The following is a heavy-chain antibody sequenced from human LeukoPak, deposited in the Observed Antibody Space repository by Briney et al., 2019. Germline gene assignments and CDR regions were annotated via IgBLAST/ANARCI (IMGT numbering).Heavy chain of an antibody. CDR1: GFTFSDYA. J-gene: IGHJ4*02. Sequence: GGSLRLSCAASGFTFSDYAMHWVRQAPGKGLEWVAVISKDGSDRYYPGSVRGRFTISRDNSKNTIYLQMDSLRAEDTAIYYCARDYWWNYDYRGQGTLVTVSS. CDR3: ARDYWWNYDY. V-gene: IGHV3-30-3*01. D-gene: IGHD1-7*01. CDR2: ISKDGSDR.